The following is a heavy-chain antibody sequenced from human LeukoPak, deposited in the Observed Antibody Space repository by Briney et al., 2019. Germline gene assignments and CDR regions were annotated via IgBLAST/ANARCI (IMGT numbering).Heavy chain of an antibody. V-gene: IGHV1-18*01. Sequence: SAVPVSFLASVYTFPICGISRVRQAPGQGLEWMGWISASNGNTNYAQKLQGRVTMTTDTSTSTAYMELRSLRSDDTAVYYCARDSEVTVTATFDYWGQGTLVTVSS. D-gene: IGHD4-17*01. CDR1: VYTFPICG. CDR2: ISASNGNT. CDR3: ARDSEVTVTATFDY. J-gene: IGHJ4*02.